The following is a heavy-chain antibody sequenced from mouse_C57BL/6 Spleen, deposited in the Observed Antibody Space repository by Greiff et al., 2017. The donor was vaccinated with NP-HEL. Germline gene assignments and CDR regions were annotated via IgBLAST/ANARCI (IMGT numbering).Heavy chain of an antibody. J-gene: IGHJ4*01. CDR1: GYSITSGYY. D-gene: IGHD2-10*01. V-gene: IGHV3-6*01. CDR2: IRYDGSN. Sequence: EVKLQESGPGLVKPSQSLSLTCSVTGYSITSGYYWNWIRQSPGNKLEWMGYIRYDGSNNYNPSFKNRISITRDTSKNQFFLKLNTGTTEDTSTDYCSRKNLLLYYALDYWGQGTSVTVSS. CDR3: SRKNLLLYYALDY.